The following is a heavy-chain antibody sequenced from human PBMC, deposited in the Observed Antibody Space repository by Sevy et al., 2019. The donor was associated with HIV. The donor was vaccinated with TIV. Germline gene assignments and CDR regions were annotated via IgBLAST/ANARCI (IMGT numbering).Heavy chain of an antibody. Sequence: GGSLRLSCAASGYTFNNAWMSWVRHAPGKGLEWLGRIKSKTDGGSAEYASPVKGRFTISRDDSKSTLYLQMNRLRTEDTGVYYCTGATVFGATWFDPWGQGALVTVSS. J-gene: IGHJ5*02. CDR1: GYTFNNAW. V-gene: IGHV3-15*01. CDR2: IKSKTDGGSA. CDR3: TGATVFGATWFDP. D-gene: IGHD3-3*01.